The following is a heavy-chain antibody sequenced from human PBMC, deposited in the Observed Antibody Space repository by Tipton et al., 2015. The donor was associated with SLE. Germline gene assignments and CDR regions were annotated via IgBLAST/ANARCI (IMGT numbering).Heavy chain of an antibody. D-gene: IGHD5-18*01. V-gene: IGHV4-61*03. J-gene: IGHJ4*02. CDR2: IYNSGSI. CDR3: ARGRGYSYSFDY. CDR1: GGSVSSGSHY. Sequence: TLSLTCTVSGGSVSSGSHYWSWIRQPPGEGLEWIGYIYNSGSISYHPSLKSRVTISVDTSKNHFSLKLSSVTAADTAVYYCARGRGYSYSFDYWGQGILVTVSS.